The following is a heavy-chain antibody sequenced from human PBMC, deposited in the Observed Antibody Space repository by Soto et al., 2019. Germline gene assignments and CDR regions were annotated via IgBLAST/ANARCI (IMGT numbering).Heavy chain of an antibody. V-gene: IGHV3-49*03. J-gene: IGHJ6*02. D-gene: IGHD3-10*01. CDR3: TRGMVRGVITPAVV. CDR1: GFTFGDYA. CDR2: IRSKAYGGTT. Sequence: GGSLRLSCTASGFTFGDYAMSWFRQAPGKGLEWVGFIRSKAYGGTTEYAASVKGRFTISRDDSKSIAYLQMNSLKTEDTAVYYCTRGMVRGVITPAVVWGQGTTVTVSS.